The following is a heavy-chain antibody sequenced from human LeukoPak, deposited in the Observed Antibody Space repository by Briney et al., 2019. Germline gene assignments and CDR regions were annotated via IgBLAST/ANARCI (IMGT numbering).Heavy chain of an antibody. CDR2: IIPILGIA. CDR1: GGTFSSYT. Sequence: GASVKVSCKASGGTFSSYTISWVRQAPGQGLEWMGRIIPILGIANYAQKFQGRVTITADKSTSTAYMELSSLRSEDTAVYYCARDSRPEGFDYWGQGTLVTVSS. CDR3: ARDSRPEGFDY. J-gene: IGHJ4*02. V-gene: IGHV1-69*04. D-gene: IGHD6-13*01.